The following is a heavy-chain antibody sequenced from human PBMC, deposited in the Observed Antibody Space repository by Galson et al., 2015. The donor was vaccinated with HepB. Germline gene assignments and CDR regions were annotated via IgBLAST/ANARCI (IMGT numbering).Heavy chain of an antibody. CDR3: SRHASNKYGMSPTGTSNYYGVDV. Sequence: SLRLSCAASGFTLSSYSMNWVRQAPGKGLEWVSSISSSSTYIFYADSVKGRFTVSRDNAKNSLYLQMNSLRGEDSAVYYCSRHASNKYGMSPTGTSNYYGVDVWGQGTTVSVSS. CDR1: GFTLSSYS. V-gene: IGHV3-21*06. CDR2: ISSSSTYI. D-gene: IGHD6-13*01. J-gene: IGHJ6*02.